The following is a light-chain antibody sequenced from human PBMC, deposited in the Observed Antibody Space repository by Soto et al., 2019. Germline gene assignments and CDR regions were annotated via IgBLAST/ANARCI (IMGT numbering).Light chain of an antibody. V-gene: IGKV3-20*01. CDR2: VAS. Sequence: IVLKQSPGTLSLSQGERATLSCRASQSVSSSYLAWYQQKPGQAPRLLIFVASSRATGIPDRFSGSGFGTDFTLTISRLEPEDFAVYYCQQYGSSPRTFGQGTKVDIK. CDR3: QQYGSSPRT. CDR1: QSVSSSY. J-gene: IGKJ1*01.